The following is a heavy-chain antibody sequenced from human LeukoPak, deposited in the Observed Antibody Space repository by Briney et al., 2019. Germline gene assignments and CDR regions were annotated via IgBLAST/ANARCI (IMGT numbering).Heavy chain of an antibody. D-gene: IGHD3-10*01. CDR2: ISAYNGNT. V-gene: IGHV1-18*01. J-gene: IGHJ6*02. CDR3: ATDRLLYYGSGSYWYYYGMDV. CDR1: GYTFTSYG. Sequence: ASVKVSCKASGYTFTSYGISWVRQAPGQGLEWMGWISAYNGNTNYAQKLQGRVTTTTDTSTSTAYMELRSLRSDDTAVYYCATDRLLYYGSGSYWYYYGMDVWGQGTTVTVSS.